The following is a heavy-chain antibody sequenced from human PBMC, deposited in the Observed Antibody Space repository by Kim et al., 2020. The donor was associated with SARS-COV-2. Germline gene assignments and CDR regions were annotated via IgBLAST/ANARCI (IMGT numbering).Heavy chain of an antibody. J-gene: IGHJ1*01. CDR2: IFYSGST. Sequence: SETLSLTCTVSGDSINNYYWSWIRQPPGKGLEWIGYIFYSGSTNYNPSLKSRVTMSIDTSKNQFSLKLNSVTAADTAVYYCARQGDGSSPSCRGGLVSWG. CDR3: ARQGDGSSPSCRGGLVS. CDR1: GDSINNYY. V-gene: IGHV4-59*08. D-gene: IGHD2-2*01.